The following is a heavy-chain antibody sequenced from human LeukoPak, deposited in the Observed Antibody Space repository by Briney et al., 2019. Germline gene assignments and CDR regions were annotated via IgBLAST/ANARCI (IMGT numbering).Heavy chain of an antibody. V-gene: IGHV1-2*02. J-gene: IGHJ4*02. D-gene: IGHD1-26*01. Sequence: GASVKVSCKASGYTFTGYYMHWVRQAPGQGLEWMGWINPNSGGTNYAQKFQGRVTMTRDTSISTAYMELSRLRSDDTAVHYCATLRSYSGSSGMVWGQGTLVTVSS. CDR2: INPNSGGT. CDR3: ATLRSYSGSSGMV. CDR1: GYTFTGYY.